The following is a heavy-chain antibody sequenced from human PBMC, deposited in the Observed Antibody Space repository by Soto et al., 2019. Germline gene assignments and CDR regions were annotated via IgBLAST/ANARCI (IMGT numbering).Heavy chain of an antibody. CDR1: GYTFTSCG. J-gene: IGHJ4*02. V-gene: IGHV1-18*01. Sequence: ASVKVSCKASGYTFTSCGISWVRQAPGQGLEWMGWISAYNGNTNYAQKLQGRVTMTTDTSTSTAYMELRSLRSDDTAGYYCARETNSGYDSDYWGQGTLVTVSS. CDR3: ARETNSGYDSDY. CDR2: ISAYNGNT. D-gene: IGHD5-12*01.